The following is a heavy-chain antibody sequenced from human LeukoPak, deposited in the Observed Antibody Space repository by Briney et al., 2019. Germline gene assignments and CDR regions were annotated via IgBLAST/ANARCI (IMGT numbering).Heavy chain of an antibody. D-gene: IGHD1-26*01. CDR3: AKGGSRGATPYYFDY. V-gene: IGHV3-23*01. CDR2: ISDSGGNT. Sequence: PGGSLRLSCAASGFTFSSYAMSWVRQAPRKGLEWVSAISDSGGNTYYADPVKGRFTISRDNSKNTLYLQMNSLRAEDTAVYFCAKGGSRGATPYYFDYWGQGTLVTVSS. J-gene: IGHJ4*02. CDR1: GFTFSSYA.